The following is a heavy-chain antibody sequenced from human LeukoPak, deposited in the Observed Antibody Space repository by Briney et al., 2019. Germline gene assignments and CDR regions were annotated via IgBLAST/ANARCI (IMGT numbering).Heavy chain of an antibody. CDR1: GGSISSCY. D-gene: IGHD3-22*01. V-gene: IGHV4-59*01. CDR3: ARMGYDTFYGMDV. J-gene: IGHJ6*02. CDR2: IYYSGST. Sequence: PSETLSLTCTVSGGSISSCYWGWIRQPPGKGLEWIGYIYYSGSTNYNPSLKSRVTISVDTSKNQFSLKLSSVTAADTAVYYCARMGYDTFYGMDVWGQGTTVTVSS.